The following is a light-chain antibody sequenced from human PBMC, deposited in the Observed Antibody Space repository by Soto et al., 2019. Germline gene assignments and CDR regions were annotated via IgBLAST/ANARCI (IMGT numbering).Light chain of an antibody. CDR1: QGISSY. CDR2: AAS. J-gene: IGKJ3*01. V-gene: IGKV1-8*01. CDR3: QQYYSDPFT. Sequence: AIRMTQSPSSFSASTGDRVTITCRASQGISSYLAWYQQKPGKAPKLLIYAASTLQSGVPSRFSGSGSGTDFTITISCLQSEDFATYCCQQYYSDPFTFGPGTKVDIK.